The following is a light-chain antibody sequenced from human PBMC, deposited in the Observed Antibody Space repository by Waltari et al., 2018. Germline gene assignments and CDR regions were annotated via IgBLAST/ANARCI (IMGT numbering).Light chain of an antibody. CDR1: QSVSRS. Sequence: ILLTQSPGTLSLSPGERATLPCRASQSVSRSVAWYHQKPGQAPKLLIYGASTRATGIPDRFTGSGSGTDFSLTISSLEPEDFAIYFCQHYVRLPATFGQGTKVEIK. CDR2: GAS. V-gene: IGKV3-20*01. CDR3: QHYVRLPAT. J-gene: IGKJ1*01.